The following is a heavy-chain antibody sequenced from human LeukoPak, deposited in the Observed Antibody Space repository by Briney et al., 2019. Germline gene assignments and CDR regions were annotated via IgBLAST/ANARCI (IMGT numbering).Heavy chain of an antibody. Sequence: SGTLSLTCAVSGGSISSSNWWSWVRQPPGKGLEWIGEIYHSGSTNYNPSLKSRVTISVDKSKNQFSLKLSSVTAADTAVYYCARGPKAITSDYYMDVWGKGTTVTVSS. D-gene: IGHD1-20*01. CDR2: IYHSGST. J-gene: IGHJ6*03. V-gene: IGHV4-4*02. CDR3: ARGPKAITSDYYMDV. CDR1: GGSISSSNW.